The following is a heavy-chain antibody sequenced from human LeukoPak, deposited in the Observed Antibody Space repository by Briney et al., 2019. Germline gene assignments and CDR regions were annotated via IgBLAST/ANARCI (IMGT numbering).Heavy chain of an antibody. CDR1: GFTSSSYA. J-gene: IGHJ6*02. D-gene: IGHD6-6*01. CDR3: AKDRIAARSFRYYYYGMDV. CDR2: ISGSGGST. Sequence: GGSLRLSCAASGFTSSSYAMSWVRQAPGKGLEWVSAISGSGGSTYYADSVKGRFTISRDNSKNTLYLQMNSLRAEDTAVYYCAKDRIAARSFRYYYYGMDVWGQGTTVTVSS. V-gene: IGHV3-23*01.